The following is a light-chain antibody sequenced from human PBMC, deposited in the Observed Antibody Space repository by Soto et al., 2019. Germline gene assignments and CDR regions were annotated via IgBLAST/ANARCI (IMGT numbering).Light chain of an antibody. Sequence: EIVLTQSPATLSLSPGEGATLSCRASQSVSNYLAWYQQKPGQAPRLLIFDASKRATGIPARFSGSGSGTDFTLAISSLQSEDFAVYYCQQYNSWPPTFGGGTKVDIK. CDR3: QQYNSWPPT. J-gene: IGKJ4*01. V-gene: IGKV3-11*01. CDR2: DAS. CDR1: QSVSNY.